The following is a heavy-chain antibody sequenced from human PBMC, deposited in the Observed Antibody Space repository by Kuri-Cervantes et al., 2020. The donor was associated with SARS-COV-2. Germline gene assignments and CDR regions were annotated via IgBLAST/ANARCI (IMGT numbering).Heavy chain of an antibody. J-gene: IGHJ4*02. CDR1: GYTFTSYD. CDR3: ATGMSGSYPHAYRTDY. V-gene: IGHV1-24*01. D-gene: IGHD1-26*01. CDR2: FDPEDGET. Sequence: ASVKVSCKASGYTFTSYDINWVRQAPGKGLEWMGGFDPEDGETIYAQKFQGRVTMTEDTSTDTAYMELSSLRSEDTAVYYCATGMSGSYPHAYRTDYWGQGTLVTVSS.